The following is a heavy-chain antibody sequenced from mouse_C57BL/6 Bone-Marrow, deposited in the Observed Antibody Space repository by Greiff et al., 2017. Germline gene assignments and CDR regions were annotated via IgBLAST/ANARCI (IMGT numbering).Heavy chain of an antibody. V-gene: IGHV6-3*01. J-gene: IGHJ4*01. Sequence: EVKVVESGGGLVQPGGSMKLSCVASGFTFSNYWMNWVRQSPEKGLEWVAQIRLKSDNYATHDGESVKGRFTISRHDSKSSGYLQMNNLRAEDTGIYYCTGHCAYAMDYWGQGTSVTVSS. CDR1: GFTFSNYW. CDR3: TGHCAYAMDY. CDR2: IRLKSDNYAT.